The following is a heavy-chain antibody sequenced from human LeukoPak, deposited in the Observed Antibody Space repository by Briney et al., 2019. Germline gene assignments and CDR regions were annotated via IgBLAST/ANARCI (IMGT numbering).Heavy chain of an antibody. CDR1: GYTLTELS. CDR2: FDPEDGET. D-gene: IGHD6-13*01. Sequence: ASVKVSCKVSGYTLTELSMHWVRQAPGKGLEWMGGFDPEDGETIYAQKFQGRVTMTEGTSTDTAYMELSSLRSEDTAVYYCATDPLAAAGTRRFDPWGQGTLVTVSS. CDR3: ATDPLAAAGTRRFDP. J-gene: IGHJ5*02. V-gene: IGHV1-24*01.